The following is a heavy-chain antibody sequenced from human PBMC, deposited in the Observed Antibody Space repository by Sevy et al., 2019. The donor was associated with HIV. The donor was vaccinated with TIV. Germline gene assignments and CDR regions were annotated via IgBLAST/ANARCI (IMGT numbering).Heavy chain of an antibody. D-gene: IGHD3-16*01. CDR3: ARYWGGDGHSIDY. V-gene: IGHV3-33*01. CDR1: GFIFSNYA. CDR2: IWYDGTDK. J-gene: IGHJ4*02. Sequence: GGSLRLSCATSGFIFSNYAMHWIRQAPGKGLEWVAVIWYDGTDKYYADSVQGRFTISRDNSKNTLYLQMNSLRVEDTAVYYCARYWGGDGHSIDYWGQGTLVTVSS.